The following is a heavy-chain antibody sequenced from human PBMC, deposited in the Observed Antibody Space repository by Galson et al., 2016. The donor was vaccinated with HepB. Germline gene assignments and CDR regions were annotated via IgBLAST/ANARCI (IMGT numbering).Heavy chain of an antibody. Sequence: SLRLSCAASGFTFSSYAMTWVRQAPGKGLDWVSTISGSGGETHYADSVKGRFTISRDNSKNTLYLQMNSLRAEDTAVYYCAKDDDDYNDAFDIWGQGTMVTVSS. CDR3: AKDDDDYNDAFDI. V-gene: IGHV3-23*01. CDR2: ISGSGGET. D-gene: IGHD5-24*01. CDR1: GFTFSSYA. J-gene: IGHJ3*02.